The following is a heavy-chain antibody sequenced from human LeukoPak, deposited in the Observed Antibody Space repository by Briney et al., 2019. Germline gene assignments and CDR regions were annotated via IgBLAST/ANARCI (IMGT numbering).Heavy chain of an antibody. CDR1: GGSISSYY. CDR3: ARELWYYGSGSYYYYYMDV. V-gene: IGHV4-59*01. Sequence: SETLSLTCTVSGGSISSYYWSWLRPPPGKGREGLGYIYYSESTNYNPSLNSRVTISVDTSKNQCSLKLSSVTAADTAVYYCARELWYYGSGSYYYYYMDVWGKGTTVTVSS. CDR2: IYYSEST. J-gene: IGHJ6*03. D-gene: IGHD3-10*01.